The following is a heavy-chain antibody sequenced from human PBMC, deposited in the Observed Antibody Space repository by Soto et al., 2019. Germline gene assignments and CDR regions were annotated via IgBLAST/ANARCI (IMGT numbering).Heavy chain of an antibody. CDR3: ARQGDSSGWYLGYYYYGMDV. J-gene: IGHJ6*02. V-gene: IGHV4-4*07. CDR2: MYTSGST. Sequence: SETLSLTCTVSGGSISNYYWTWIRQPAGKGLEWIGRMYTSGSTNYNPSLKRRVTMSVDTSKNQFSLNLSPVTAADTAVYYCARQGDSSGWYLGYYYYGMDVWGQGTTVTVSS. CDR1: GGSISNYY. D-gene: IGHD6-19*01.